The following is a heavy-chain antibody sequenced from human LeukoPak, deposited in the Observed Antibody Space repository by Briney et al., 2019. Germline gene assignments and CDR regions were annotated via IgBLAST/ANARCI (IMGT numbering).Heavy chain of an antibody. CDR2: IYYSGSTNY. CDR1: GGSIRNYF. Sequence: PSETLSLTCTVSGGSIRNYFWSWIRQPPGKGLEWIGYIYYSGSTNYNYNPSLKSRVSISVDTSKNQFSLKLSSVTAADTAVYYCARGSWPIAAAGTRWFDPWGQGTLVTVSS. CDR3: ARGSWPIAAAGTRWFDP. V-gene: IGHV4-59*12. J-gene: IGHJ5*02. D-gene: IGHD6-13*01.